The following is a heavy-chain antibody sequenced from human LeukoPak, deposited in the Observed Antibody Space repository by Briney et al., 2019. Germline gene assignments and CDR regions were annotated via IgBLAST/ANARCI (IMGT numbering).Heavy chain of an antibody. V-gene: IGHV3-21*01. CDR1: GFTFSSYS. D-gene: IGHD3-10*01. J-gene: IGHJ5*02. CDR2: ISSSSSYI. CDR3: AREDYYGSGSYGLPNWFDP. Sequence: GGSLRLSCAASGFTFSSYSMNWVRLAPGKGLEWVSSISSSSSYIYYADSVKGRFTISRDNAKNSLYLQMNSLRAEDTTVYYCAREDYYGSGSYGLPNWFDPWGQGTLVTVSS.